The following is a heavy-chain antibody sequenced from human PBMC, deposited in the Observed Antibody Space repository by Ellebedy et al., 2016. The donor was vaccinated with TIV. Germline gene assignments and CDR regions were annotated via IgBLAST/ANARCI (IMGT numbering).Heavy chain of an antibody. Sequence: GESLKISCAASGFTFSSYSISWVRQAPGKGLEWVSAISGSGGRTFYADSVKGRFTISRDNSKDTVFLQMNSLRAEDTAVYYCARDKQVGATFFDYWGQGTLVTVSS. CDR2: ISGSGGRT. V-gene: IGHV3-23*01. CDR1: GFTFSSYS. J-gene: IGHJ4*02. CDR3: ARDKQVGATFFDY. D-gene: IGHD1-26*01.